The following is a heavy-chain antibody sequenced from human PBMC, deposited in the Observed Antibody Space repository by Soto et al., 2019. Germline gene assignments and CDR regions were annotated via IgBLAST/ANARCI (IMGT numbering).Heavy chain of an antibody. CDR3: ARSTYYDRSGYYYVFDY. J-gene: IGHJ4*02. D-gene: IGHD3-22*01. CDR1: GVTFSTYG. CDR2: MWFDGKHQ. V-gene: IGHV3-33*01. Sequence: AGGSLRLSCAASGVTFSTYGMHWVRQAPGKGLEWVAVMWFDGKHQYYADSVKGRFTISRDNSKNTLYLQMNSLRADDTALYYCARSTYYDRSGYYYVFDYWGQGTLVTVSS.